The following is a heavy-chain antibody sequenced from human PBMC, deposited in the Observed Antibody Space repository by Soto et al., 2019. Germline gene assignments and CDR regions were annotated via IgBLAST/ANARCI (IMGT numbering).Heavy chain of an antibody. Sequence: ASVKFSCKASGYTFTSYAMHWVRQTPGQRLEWMGWINAGNGNTKYSQKFQGRVTITRDTSASTAYMELSSLRSEDTAVYYCARGYCSSTSCYGKIDYWGQGTLVTVSS. D-gene: IGHD2-2*01. CDR3: ARGYCSSTSCYGKIDY. CDR2: INAGNGNT. V-gene: IGHV1-3*01. CDR1: GYTFTSYA. J-gene: IGHJ4*02.